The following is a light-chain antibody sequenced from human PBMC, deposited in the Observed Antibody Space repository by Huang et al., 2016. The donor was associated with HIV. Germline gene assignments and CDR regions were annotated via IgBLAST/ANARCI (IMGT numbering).Light chain of an antibody. V-gene: IGKV2D-29*02. CDR1: QSLLYDDRKTY. CDR3: MQSKQFPLT. Sequence: DIVMTQTPLSLSVTPGQPASMSCNSSQSLLYDDRKTYLYWFHQKPGQSPHLLIYEVSKRLSGVPDRFSGSGSGTDFTLRISRVEAEDVGIYYCMQSKQFPLTFGQGTKVEIK. J-gene: IGKJ1*01. CDR2: EVS.